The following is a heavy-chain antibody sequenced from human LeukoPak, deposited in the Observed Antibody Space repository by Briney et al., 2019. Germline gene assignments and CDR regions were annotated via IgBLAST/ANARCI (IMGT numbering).Heavy chain of an antibody. CDR3: ARDGGYGRRYYHHYGMEV. J-gene: IGHJ6*02. CDR1: GYTLTSYG. Sequence: GASVTVSCTASGYTLTSYGISWVRQAPGQGLEWMGWISAYNGNTNYAQKLQGRVTMTTDASTSTAYMELRSLGSDDTAVYYCARDGGYGRRYYHHYGMEVWGQGTTVTVSS. CDR2: ISAYNGNT. V-gene: IGHV1-18*01. D-gene: IGHD5-18*01.